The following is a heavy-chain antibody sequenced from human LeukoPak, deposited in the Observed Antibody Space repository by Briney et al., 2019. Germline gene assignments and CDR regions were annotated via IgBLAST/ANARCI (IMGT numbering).Heavy chain of an antibody. J-gene: IGHJ4*02. D-gene: IGHD6-6*01. CDR2: ISGSGGST. V-gene: IGHV3-23*01. CDR3: AKDLYSSSSVYYFDY. Sequence: GGSLRLSSAASGFPFSSHGMSWVRQAPGKGLEWVSAISGSGGSTYYADSVKGRFTISRDNSKNTLYLQMNSLRAEDTAVYYCAKDLYSSSSVYYFDYWGQGTLVTVSS. CDR1: GFPFSSHG.